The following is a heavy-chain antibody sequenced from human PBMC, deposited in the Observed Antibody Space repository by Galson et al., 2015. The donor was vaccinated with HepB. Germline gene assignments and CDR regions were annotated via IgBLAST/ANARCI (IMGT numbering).Heavy chain of an antibody. Sequence: SLRLSCAASGFTFGSYWMSWVRQAPGKGLEWVANINQDGSKKYHVDSVKGRFAISRDNAKNSLYVQMSSLRGEDTAVYYRARVLPIAAAGAPYYFDSWGRGTLVTDSS. J-gene: IGHJ4*02. CDR3: ARVLPIAAAGAPYYFDS. CDR1: GFTFGSYW. CDR2: INQDGSKK. D-gene: IGHD6-13*01. V-gene: IGHV3-7*01.